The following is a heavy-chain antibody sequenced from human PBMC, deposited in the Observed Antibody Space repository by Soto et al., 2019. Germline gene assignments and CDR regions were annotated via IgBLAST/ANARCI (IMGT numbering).Heavy chain of an antibody. D-gene: IGHD2-15*01. CDR2: INAANGNT. J-gene: IGHJ6*02. V-gene: IGHV1-3*01. CDR1: GYTFSNYA. CDR3: GRSVVGATGEVLYNAMDV. Sequence: QVQLLQSGAEVQKPGASVKVSCKASGYTFSNYALHWVRQAPGQRLEWMGWINAANGNTKYSRKFQGRVTTTRDTSATTAYMELSSLRSEDTAVYYCGRSVVGATGEVLYNAMDVWGQGTTVTVSS.